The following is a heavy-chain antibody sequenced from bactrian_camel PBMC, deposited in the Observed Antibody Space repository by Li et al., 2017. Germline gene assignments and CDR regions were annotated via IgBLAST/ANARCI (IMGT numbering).Heavy chain of an antibody. Sequence: VQLVESGGGSVQAGGSLRLSCAASGSTFGRYSTIWVRQAPGKGLEWLSTFRSGDAGTNYAPSVKGRFTISRDNAKNTFYLQMNSLQTEDTAVYYCAPGLVYWGQGTQVTVS. V-gene: IGHV3S40*01. CDR3: APGLVY. J-gene: IGHJ4*01. D-gene: IGHD2*01. CDR2: FRSGDAGT. CDR1: GSTFGRYS.